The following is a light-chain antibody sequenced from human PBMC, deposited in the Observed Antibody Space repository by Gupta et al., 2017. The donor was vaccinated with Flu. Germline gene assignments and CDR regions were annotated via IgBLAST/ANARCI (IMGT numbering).Light chain of an antibody. CDR2: DTE. Sequence: QSALTPPPSVIGASGQTVLIPSSGSRSNIGAGYDVHWYQPFPGTAPKLLLHDTENRPSGVPDRFSGSKSGTSASLAITGLQSEDEADYYCQSYDNGPRSVVLGGGTKLTVL. J-gene: IGLJ2*01. V-gene: IGLV1-40*01. CDR3: QSYDNGPRSVV. CDR1: RSNIGAGYD.